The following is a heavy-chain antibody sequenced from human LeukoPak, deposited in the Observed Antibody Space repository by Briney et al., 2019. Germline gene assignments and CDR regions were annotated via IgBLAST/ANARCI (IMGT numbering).Heavy chain of an antibody. CDR2: INAEGNYI. Sequence: GGSLRLSCAASGFTVSRYWMHWVRQAPGKGLVWVARINAEGNYIDYAESVKGRFTISRDSAMNTLYLQMNSVRAEDTAVYSCARDLTGPYDHWGQGTLVTVSS. CDR1: GFTVSRYW. J-gene: IGHJ4*02. V-gene: IGHV3-74*01. D-gene: IGHD3-22*01. CDR3: ARDLTGPYDH.